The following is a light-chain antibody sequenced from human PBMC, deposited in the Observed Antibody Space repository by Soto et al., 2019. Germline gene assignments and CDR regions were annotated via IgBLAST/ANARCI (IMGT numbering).Light chain of an antibody. Sequence: EIVMTQSPATLSVSPGERATLFCRASQSVSNNLAWYQQKFGQVPRLLIYGASTRATGIPARFSGSGSGTEFTLTISSLQSEDFAVYYCQHYNNWPPWTFGQGTKVEIK. CDR2: GAS. V-gene: IGKV3-15*01. CDR1: QSVSNN. J-gene: IGKJ1*01. CDR3: QHYNNWPPWT.